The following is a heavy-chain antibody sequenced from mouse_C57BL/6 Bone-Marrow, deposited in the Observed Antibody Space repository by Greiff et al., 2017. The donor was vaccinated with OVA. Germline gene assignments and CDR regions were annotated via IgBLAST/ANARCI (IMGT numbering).Heavy chain of an antibody. D-gene: IGHD2-5*01. CDR1: GYTFTSYW. CDR2: IHPNSGST. V-gene: IGHV1-64*01. J-gene: IGHJ1*03. CDR3: AREGTYYSNYHIRDWYVDV. Sequence: QVQLQQPGAELVKPGASVKLSCKASGYTFTSYWMHWVKQRPGQGLEWIGMIHPNSGSTNYNAKFKSKATLTVDKSSSTAYMQLSSLTSEDAAVYYGAREGTYYSNYHIRDWYVDVWGTGTTVTVSS.